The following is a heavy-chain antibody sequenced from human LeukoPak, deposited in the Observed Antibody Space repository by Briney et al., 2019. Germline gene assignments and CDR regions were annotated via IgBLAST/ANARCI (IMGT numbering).Heavy chain of an antibody. J-gene: IGHJ4*02. CDR2: IYHSGST. V-gene: IGHV4-4*02. Sequence: PSETLSLTCAVSGGSISNSNWWSWVRQAPGKGLEWIGEIYHSGSTNHNPSLKSRVTISVDNSKNQFSLRLSSVTAADTAVYYCAKKYGSGSYQFDYWGQGTLVTVSS. CDR3: AKKYGSGSYQFDY. D-gene: IGHD3-10*01. CDR1: GGSISNSNW.